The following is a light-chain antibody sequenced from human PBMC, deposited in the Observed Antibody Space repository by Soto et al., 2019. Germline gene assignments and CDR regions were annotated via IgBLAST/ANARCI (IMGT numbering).Light chain of an antibody. V-gene: IGKV3-11*01. CDR3: QQRSNWLFT. J-gene: IGKJ3*01. Sequence: EIVLTQSPATLSLSPGERATLSCRASQSVSSYLAWYQQKPGQAPRLLIYDASNRATGIPARFSGSVSGTAFTLTIRSLEPEDFAVYYCQQRSNWLFTFGPGTKVDIK. CDR2: DAS. CDR1: QSVSSY.